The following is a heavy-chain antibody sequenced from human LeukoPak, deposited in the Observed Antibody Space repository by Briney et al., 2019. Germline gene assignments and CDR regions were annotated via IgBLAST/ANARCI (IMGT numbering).Heavy chain of an antibody. J-gene: IGHJ4*02. CDR1: GYTSIAYY. Sequence: ASVTVSCKASGYTSIAYYIHWVRQAPGQGLEWMGCINPNTGGTNYAQKFQGRVTMTRDTSISTAYMELSRLTSDDTAMYYCAKNEGYCSGGGCYRFDYWGQGTLVSVSS. D-gene: IGHD2-15*01. V-gene: IGHV1-2*02. CDR3: AKNEGYCSGGGCYRFDY. CDR2: INPNTGGT.